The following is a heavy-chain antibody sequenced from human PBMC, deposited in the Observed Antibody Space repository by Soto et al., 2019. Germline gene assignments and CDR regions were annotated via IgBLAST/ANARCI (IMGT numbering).Heavy chain of an antibody. CDR3: AKAPVGYSSTMFDY. J-gene: IGHJ4*02. CDR2: ITWNSGNI. V-gene: IGHV3-9*01. D-gene: IGHD2-8*01. Sequence: PGGSLRLSCAASGFTFDDYAMHWVRQAPGKGLEWVSGITWNSGNIAYADSVKGRFTISRDNAKNSLYLQMNSLRAEDTALYYCAKAPVGYSSTMFDYWGQGTLVTVSS. CDR1: GFTFDDYA.